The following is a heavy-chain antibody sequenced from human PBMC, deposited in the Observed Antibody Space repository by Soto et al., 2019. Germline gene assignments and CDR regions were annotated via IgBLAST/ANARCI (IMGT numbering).Heavy chain of an antibody. Sequence: EVQLVESGGVSVQPGGSLRLSCTASGFTLSNYWMHWVRQAPGKGLVWVSRINTDGSTTTYADSVKGRFTISRDNGKHKLYPQINSLSDEDTAVYYCVRRRRGDGYSFGYWGQGTLVTVSS. CDR2: INTDGSTT. CDR1: GFTLSNYW. V-gene: IGHV3-74*01. D-gene: IGHD4-4*01. CDR3: VRRRRGDGYSFGY. J-gene: IGHJ4*02.